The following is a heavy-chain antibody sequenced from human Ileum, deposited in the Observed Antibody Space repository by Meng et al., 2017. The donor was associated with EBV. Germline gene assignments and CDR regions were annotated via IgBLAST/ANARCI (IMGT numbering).Heavy chain of an antibody. CDR3: ASHIGNNYGPYDY. CDR1: ARSNSSSHW. CDR2: IFHSGST. Sequence: VQLPASGATPAVPSWSLSLTRSVSARSNSSSHWWSWVRQPPGKGLEWIGEIFHSGSTNYNPSLKSRVTVSVDKSKNQFSLNLNSVTAADTALYYCASHIGNNYGPYDYWGQGTLVTVSS. V-gene: IGHV4-4*02. J-gene: IGHJ4*02. D-gene: IGHD5-18*01.